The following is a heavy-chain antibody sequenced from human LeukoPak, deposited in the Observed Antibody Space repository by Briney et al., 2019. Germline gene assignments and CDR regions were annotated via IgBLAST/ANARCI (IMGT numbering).Heavy chain of an antibody. CDR2: MNAGNGNT. J-gene: IGHJ6*03. Sequence: RASVQVSCKASGYIFTDYAIHWLRQAPGQRPEWMGWMNAGNGNTKYSQKFQGRITLIRDTSAATAYMELSSLRHDDLAVYYCARGRGTSGSNRDFYYYYYMDVWGKGTTVTVSS. CDR1: GYIFTDYA. CDR3: ARGRGTSGSNRDFYYYYYMDV. D-gene: IGHD2-15*01. V-gene: IGHV1-3*01.